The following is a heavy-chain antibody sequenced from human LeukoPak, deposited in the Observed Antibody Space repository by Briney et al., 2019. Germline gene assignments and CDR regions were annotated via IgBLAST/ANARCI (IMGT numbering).Heavy chain of an antibody. Sequence: PSETLSLTCTVSGGSLSTYRWSWIRQSPGKGLEWTGYISYSGSTNYNPSLKSRVTISVDTSKNQFSLKLSSVTAADTAVYYCARGKLPSISMVRGVRHTSWFDTWGQGTLVTVSS. V-gene: IGHV4-59*01. D-gene: IGHD3-10*01. CDR1: GGSLSTYR. J-gene: IGHJ5*02. CDR3: ARGKLPSISMVRGVRHTSWFDT. CDR2: ISYSGST.